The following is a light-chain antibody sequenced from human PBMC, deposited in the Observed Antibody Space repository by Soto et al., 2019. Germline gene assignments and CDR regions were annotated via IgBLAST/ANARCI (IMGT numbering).Light chain of an antibody. Sequence: EIVLTQSPGTLSLSPGERATLSCRASQSVSHNYLAWYQQKPGQAPRLLIYGASNRATGIPDRFSVSGSGTDFTLTISRLEPEDFAVYYCQQYGSSGTFGQGTKVDIK. CDR2: GAS. J-gene: IGKJ1*01. CDR3: QQYGSSGT. V-gene: IGKV3-20*01. CDR1: QSVSHNY.